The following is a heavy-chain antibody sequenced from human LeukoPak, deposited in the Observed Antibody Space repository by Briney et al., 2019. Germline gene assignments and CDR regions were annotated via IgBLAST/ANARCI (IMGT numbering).Heavy chain of an antibody. CDR2: ISYDGSNK. Sequence: PGGFLRLSCAASGFTFSSYAMHWVRQAPGKGLEWVAVISYDGSNKYYADSVKGRFTISRDNSKNTLYLQMNSLRAEDTAVYYCARETYYYGSGSLTYYFDYWGQGTLVTVSS. CDR3: ARETYYYGSGSLTYYFDY. J-gene: IGHJ4*02. CDR1: GFTFSSYA. D-gene: IGHD3-10*01. V-gene: IGHV3-30*04.